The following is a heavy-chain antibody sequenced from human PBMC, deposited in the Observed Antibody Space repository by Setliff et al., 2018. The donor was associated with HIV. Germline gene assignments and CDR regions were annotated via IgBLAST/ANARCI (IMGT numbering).Heavy chain of an antibody. Sequence: PGGSLRLSCAASGFTFNDYWMSWVRQAPGKGLEWVSTISYTDESTYYADSVKGRFTISRDKSKNTLYLQMNTPRADDTAVYYSAKDSYRASRGPYYFDYWGQGTLVTVSS. D-gene: IGHD3-10*01. CDR1: GFTFNDYW. CDR2: ISYTDEST. J-gene: IGHJ4*02. CDR3: AKDSYRASRGPYYFDY. V-gene: IGHV3-23*01.